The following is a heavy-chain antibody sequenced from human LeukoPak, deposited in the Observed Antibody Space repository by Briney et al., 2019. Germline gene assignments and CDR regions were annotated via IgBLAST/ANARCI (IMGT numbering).Heavy chain of an antibody. D-gene: IGHD3-10*01. CDR1: GFTFRSYS. CDR3: ARGSGSSDY. V-gene: IGHV3-48*01. Sequence: GGSLRLSCAVSGFTFRSYSMNWVRQAPGKGLEWVSYISTGGNTMYYADSVKGRFTISRDDAKNSLYLQMSSLRGEDTAVYYCARGSGSSDYWGQGTLVTVSS. CDR2: ISTGGNTM. J-gene: IGHJ4*02.